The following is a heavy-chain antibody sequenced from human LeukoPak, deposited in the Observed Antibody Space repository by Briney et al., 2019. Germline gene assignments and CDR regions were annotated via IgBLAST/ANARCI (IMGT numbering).Heavy chain of an antibody. D-gene: IGHD3-22*01. CDR1: GFTFDDYG. Sequence: PGGSLRLSCAASGFTFDDYGMSWVRQAPGKGLEWVSGINWNGDRTGYADSVKGRFTISRDNAKNSLFLQMNSLRAEDTALYYCAKVYYYDSSGYHYYFDYWGQGTLVTVSS. CDR2: INWNGDRT. V-gene: IGHV3-20*04. J-gene: IGHJ4*02. CDR3: AKVYYYDSSGYHYYFDY.